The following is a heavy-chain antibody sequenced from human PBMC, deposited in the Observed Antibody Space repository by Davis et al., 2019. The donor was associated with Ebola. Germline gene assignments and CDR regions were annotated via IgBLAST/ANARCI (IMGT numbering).Heavy chain of an antibody. Sequence: GGSLRLSCAASGFTFSSYGMHWVRQAPGKGLEWVAVIWYDGSNKYYADSVKGRFTISRDNSKNTLYLQMNSLRAEDTAVYYCARDSGSYYFLYSEYYFDYWGQGTLVTVSS. CDR3: ARDSGSYYFLYSEYYFDY. V-gene: IGHV3-33*01. D-gene: IGHD1-26*01. J-gene: IGHJ4*02. CDR1: GFTFSSYG. CDR2: IWYDGSNK.